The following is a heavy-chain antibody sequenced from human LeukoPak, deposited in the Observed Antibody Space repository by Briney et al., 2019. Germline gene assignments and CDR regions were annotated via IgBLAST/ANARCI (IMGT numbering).Heavy chain of an antibody. CDR1: AFTFDDYG. CDR3: ARGPPELPRAYYFDY. CDR2: INWNGGST. J-gene: IGHJ4*02. Sequence: GGSLRLSCAASAFTFDDYGMSWVRQAPGKGLEWVSGINWNGGSTGYADSVKGRFTISRDNAKNSLFLQMNSLRAEDTAVYYCARGPPELPRAYYFDYWGQGTLVTVSS. D-gene: IGHD1-26*01. V-gene: IGHV3-20*04.